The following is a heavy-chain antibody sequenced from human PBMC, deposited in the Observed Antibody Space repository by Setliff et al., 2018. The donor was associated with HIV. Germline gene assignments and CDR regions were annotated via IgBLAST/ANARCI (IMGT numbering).Heavy chain of an antibody. V-gene: IGHV4-61*09. CDR1: GGSINRGNYY. CDR3: TRGIGGIGYYPDY. CDR2: IHITGNT. Sequence: SETLSLTCSVSGGSINRGNYYWTWIRQSAGKGLEWIGHIHITGNTDYNPSLKSRVTMLVDTSENHFTLKLTSVTAADTAMYYCTRGIGGIGYYPDYWGQGTLVTVSS. D-gene: IGHD3-22*01. J-gene: IGHJ4*02.